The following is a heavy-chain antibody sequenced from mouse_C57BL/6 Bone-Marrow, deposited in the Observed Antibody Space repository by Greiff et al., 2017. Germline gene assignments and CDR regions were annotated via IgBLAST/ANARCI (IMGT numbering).Heavy chain of an antibody. CDR1: GFTFSSYG. D-gene: IGHD4-1*01. V-gene: IGHV5-6*01. J-gene: IGHJ3*01. Sequence: EVKLVESGGDLVKPGGSLKLSCAASGFTFSSYGMSWVRQTPDKRLEWVATISSGGSYTYYPDSVKGRFTISRDNAKNTLYLQMSSLKSEDTAMYYCARPLTGLFVYWGQGTLVTVSA. CDR3: ARPLTGLFVY. CDR2: ISSGGSYT.